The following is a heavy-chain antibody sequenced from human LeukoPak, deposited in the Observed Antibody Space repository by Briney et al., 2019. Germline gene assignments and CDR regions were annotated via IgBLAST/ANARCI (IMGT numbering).Heavy chain of an antibody. D-gene: IGHD4-23*01. CDR2: IYLGDSDT. Sequence: GESLKISCKGSGYSFTSYWIGWVRQMPGKGLEWMGIIYLGDSDTRYSPSFQGQVTISADKSISTDYLRWSSLKASDTAIYYCARRGGGNSGQFDYWGQGTLVTVSS. V-gene: IGHV5-51*01. J-gene: IGHJ4*02. CDR3: ARRGGGNSGQFDY. CDR1: GYSFTSYW.